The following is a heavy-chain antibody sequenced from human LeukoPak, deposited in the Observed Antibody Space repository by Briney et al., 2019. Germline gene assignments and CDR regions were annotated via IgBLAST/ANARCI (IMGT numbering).Heavy chain of an antibody. CDR3: AREGADYDDYGGDAFDI. CDR2: IKQDGSEK. CDR1: GFTFSSYW. J-gene: IGHJ3*02. Sequence: GGSLRLSCAASGFTFSSYWMSWVRQAPGKGLEWVANIKQDGSEKYYVDSVKGRFTISRDNAKNSLYLQMNSLRAEDTAVYYCAREGADYDDYGGDAFDIWGQGTLVTVSS. D-gene: IGHD4-17*01. V-gene: IGHV3-7*01.